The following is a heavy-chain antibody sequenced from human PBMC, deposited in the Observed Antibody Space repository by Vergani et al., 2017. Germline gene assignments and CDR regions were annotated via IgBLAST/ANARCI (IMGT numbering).Heavy chain of an antibody. V-gene: IGHV4-59*01. J-gene: IGHJ3*02. CDR1: GGSISSYY. CDR2: IYYSGST. D-gene: IGHD3-10*01. Sequence: QVQLQESGPGLVKPSQTLSLTCTVSGGSISSYYWSWIRQPPGKGLEWIGYIYYSGSTNYNPSLKSRVTISVDTSKNQFPLKLSSVTAADTAVYYCARFSYYYGSGTRSAFDIWGQGTMVTVSS. CDR3: ARFSYYYGSGTRSAFDI.